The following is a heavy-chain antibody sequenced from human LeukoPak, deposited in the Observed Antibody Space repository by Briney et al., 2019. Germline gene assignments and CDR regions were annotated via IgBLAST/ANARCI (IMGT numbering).Heavy chain of an antibody. CDR3: ARCYDILTGYYNT. CDR2: IYPGDSDT. Sequence: GESLKISCKGSGYSFTSYWIGWVRQMPGKGLEWMGIIYPGDSDTRYSPSFQGQVTISADKSISTAYLQWSSLKASDPAMYYCARCYDILTGYYNTWGQGTLVTVSS. D-gene: IGHD3-9*01. J-gene: IGHJ4*02. V-gene: IGHV5-51*01. CDR1: GYSFTSYW.